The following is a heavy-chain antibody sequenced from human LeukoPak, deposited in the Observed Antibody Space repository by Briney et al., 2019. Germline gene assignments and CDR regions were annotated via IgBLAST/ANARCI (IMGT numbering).Heavy chain of an antibody. CDR2: INPNSGGT. Sequence: ASVKVSCKASGYTFTGYYMHWVRQAPGQGREWMGRINPNSGGTNYAQKFQGRVTMTRDTSISTAYMELSRLRSDDTAVYYCARVSYYYDSSGYYYFDYWGQGTLVTVSS. CDR1: GYTFTGYY. V-gene: IGHV1-2*06. D-gene: IGHD3-22*01. J-gene: IGHJ4*02. CDR3: ARVSYYYDSSGYYYFDY.